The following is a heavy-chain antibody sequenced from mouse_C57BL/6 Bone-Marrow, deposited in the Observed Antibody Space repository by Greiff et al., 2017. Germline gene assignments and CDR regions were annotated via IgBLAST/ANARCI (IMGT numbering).Heavy chain of an antibody. CDR2: IDPNSGGT. Sequence: QVQLQQPGAELVKPGASVKLSCKASGYTFTSYWMHWVKQRPGRGLEWIGRIDPNSGGTKYNEKFKSKATLTVDNPSSTAYMQLSSLTSADSAVYYCSRTGITDYYGSSYDFSYWGQRTTLTVSS. V-gene: IGHV1-72*01. CDR3: SRTGITDYYGSSYDFSY. D-gene: IGHD1-1*01. CDR1: GYTFTSYW. J-gene: IGHJ2*01.